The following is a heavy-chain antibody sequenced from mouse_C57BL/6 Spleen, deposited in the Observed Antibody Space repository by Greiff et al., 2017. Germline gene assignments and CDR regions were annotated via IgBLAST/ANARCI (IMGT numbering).Heavy chain of an antibody. CDR1: GFNIKDDY. Sequence: VQLQQSGAELVRPGASVKLSCTASGFNIKDDYMHWVKQRPEQGLEWIGWIDPENGDTEYASKFQGKATITADTSSNTAYLQLSSLTSEDTAVYDCTSGGTVVGDYWGQGTTLTVSS. V-gene: IGHV14-4*01. CDR2: IDPENGDT. J-gene: IGHJ2*01. CDR3: TSGGTVVGDY. D-gene: IGHD1-1*01.